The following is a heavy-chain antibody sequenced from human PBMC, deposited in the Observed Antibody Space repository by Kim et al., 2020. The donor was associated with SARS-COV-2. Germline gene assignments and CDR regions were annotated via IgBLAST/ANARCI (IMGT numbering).Heavy chain of an antibody. CDR2: ISWNSGSI. J-gene: IGHJ4*02. CDR1: GFTFGDYA. V-gene: IGHV3-9*01. Sequence: GGSLRLSCAASGFTFGDYAMHWVRQAPGKGLEWVSAISWNSGSIDYVDSVKGRFTISRDNAKNSLYLQMSSVRPEDTALYYCATGSRATWYYFDYWGQGTLVTASS. CDR3: ATGSRATWYYFDY. D-gene: IGHD2-8*02.